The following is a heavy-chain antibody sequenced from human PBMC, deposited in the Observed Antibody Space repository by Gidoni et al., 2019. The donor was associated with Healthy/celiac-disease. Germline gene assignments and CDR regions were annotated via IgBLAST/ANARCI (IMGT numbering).Heavy chain of an antibody. Sequence: QVQLVQSGAEVKKPGASVKFSCKASGYTFTSYGIRWVRQAPGQGREWMGWISAYNGNTNYAQKLQGRVTMTTDTSTSTAYMELRSLRSDDTAVYYCARDLGYYYDSSGQGYWGQGTLVTVSS. V-gene: IGHV1-18*01. J-gene: IGHJ4*02. D-gene: IGHD3-22*01. CDR2: ISAYNGNT. CDR3: ARDLGYYYDSSGQGY. CDR1: GYTFTSYG.